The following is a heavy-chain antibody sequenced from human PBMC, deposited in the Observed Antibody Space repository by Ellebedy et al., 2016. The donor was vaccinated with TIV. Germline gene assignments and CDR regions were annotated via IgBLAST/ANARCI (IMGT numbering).Heavy chain of an antibody. CDR1: GGSISTYY. D-gene: IGHD3-9*01. J-gene: IGHJ6*02. CDR3: ARGPLRYFDRVYYYHGMDV. Sequence: MPGGSLRLSCTVSGGSISTYYWSWIRQPPGQGLEWIGYIYYSGYTEYNPSLKTRVTISLDTSKDQFSLRLSSVTAADTAVYYCARGPLRYFDRVYYYHGMDVWGQGTAVTVS. CDR2: IYYSGYT. V-gene: IGHV4-59*08.